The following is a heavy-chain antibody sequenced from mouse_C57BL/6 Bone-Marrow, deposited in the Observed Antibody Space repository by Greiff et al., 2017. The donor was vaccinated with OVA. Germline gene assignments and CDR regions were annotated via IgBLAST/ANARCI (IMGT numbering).Heavy chain of an antibody. CDR1: GYSFRNYW. Sequence: VQLQQSGAELVQPGASVKISCNASGYSFRNYWMHWVKQRPGKGLEWIGQIYPGDGDINYNGKFKGKATLTADKSSSTAYMQFSSLTSEDSAVYFCARGAYWGQGTTLTVST. CDR3: ARGAY. V-gene: IGHV1-80*01. CDR2: IYPGDGDI. J-gene: IGHJ2*01.